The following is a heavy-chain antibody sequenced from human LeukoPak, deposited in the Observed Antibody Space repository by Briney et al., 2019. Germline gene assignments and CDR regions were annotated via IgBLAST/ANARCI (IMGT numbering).Heavy chain of an antibody. V-gene: IGHV3-21*04. D-gene: IGHD3-10*01. CDR1: GFTFDTYT. Sequence: GGSLRLSCAASGFTFDTYTMNWVRQAPGKGLEWVSSISSGGSTIYYADSVKGRFTISRDNAKNSLYLQMNSLRAEDTAVYYCARRDGGYGSGSYLASNFDYWGQGTLVTVSS. CDR3: ARRDGGYGSGSYLASNFDY. J-gene: IGHJ4*02. CDR2: ISSGGSTI.